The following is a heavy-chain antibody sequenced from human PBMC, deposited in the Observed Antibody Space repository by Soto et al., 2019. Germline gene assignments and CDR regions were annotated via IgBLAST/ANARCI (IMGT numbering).Heavy chain of an antibody. D-gene: IGHD3-3*01. V-gene: IGHV3-30-3*01. CDR2: ISYDGCNK. J-gene: IGHJ4*02. CDR1: GFTFSSYA. CDR3: ARHKRDLRFLEWSYYFDY. Sequence: QVQLVESGGGVVQPGRSLRLSCAASGFTFSSYAIHWVRQAPGKGLEWVALISYDGCNKYYADSVKGRFTISRDNPKNTLYLQMNSLRAEDTAVYYCARHKRDLRFLEWSYYFDYWGQGTLVTVSS.